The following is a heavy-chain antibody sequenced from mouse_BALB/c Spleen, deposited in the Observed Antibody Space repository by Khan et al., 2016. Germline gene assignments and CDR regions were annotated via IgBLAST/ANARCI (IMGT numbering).Heavy chain of an antibody. CDR2: ISYSGST. J-gene: IGHJ4*01. Sequence: EVQLQESGPGLVKPSQSLSLTCTVTGYSITSDYAWNWIRQFPGNKLEWMGYISYSGSTRYYPSLTSRISITRDPSKNQFFLQLNSVTTEDTATYYCARTPTAYYAMDYWGQGTSVTVSS. CDR1: GYSITSDYA. CDR3: ARTPTAYYAMDY. D-gene: IGHD1-2*01. V-gene: IGHV3-2*02.